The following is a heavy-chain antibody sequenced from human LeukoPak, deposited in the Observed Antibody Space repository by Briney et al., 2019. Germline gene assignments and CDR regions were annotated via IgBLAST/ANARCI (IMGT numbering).Heavy chain of an antibody. J-gene: IGHJ4*02. V-gene: IGHV4-39*01. CDR3: ARGLRWDLTISGTSTFDY. D-gene: IGHD1-26*01. CDR1: GVSIRSSSFD. CDR2: IYYSGSN. Sequence: SDTLSLTCTVSGVSIRSSSFDCGWILPPPGKGLFGIGSIYYSGSNYYRRSLKSRVTMSVDTSKHQFSLSLSSVTAADTAVYYCARGLRWDLTISGTSTFDYWGQGSLVTVSS.